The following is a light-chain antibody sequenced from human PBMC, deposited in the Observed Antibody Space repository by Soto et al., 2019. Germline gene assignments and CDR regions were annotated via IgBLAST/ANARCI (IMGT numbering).Light chain of an antibody. Sequence: EIVLTQSPGTLSLSPGERATLSCRASQSVSNNYLAWYQQKPGQAPRLLIYGASTRATGIPARFSGSGSGTEFTLTISTLQSDDFAVYYCQQYDNWPPWTFGQGTKVDIK. CDR2: GAS. J-gene: IGKJ1*01. V-gene: IGKV3-15*01. CDR1: QSVSNN. CDR3: QQYDNWPPWT.